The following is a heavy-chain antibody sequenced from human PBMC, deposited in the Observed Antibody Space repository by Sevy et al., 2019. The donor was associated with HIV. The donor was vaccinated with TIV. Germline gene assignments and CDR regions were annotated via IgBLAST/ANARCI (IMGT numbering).Heavy chain of an antibody. CDR3: ARAGGYDSSGYYQIDY. J-gene: IGHJ4*02. V-gene: IGHV1-8*01. CDR2: MNPNSGNT. Sequence: ASVKVSCKASGYTFTSYDINWVRQATGQGLEWMGWMNPNSGNTGYEQKFQVRVTMTRNTSISTAYMELRSLRSEDTAVYYCARAGGYDSSGYYQIDYWGQGTLVTVSS. D-gene: IGHD3-22*01. CDR1: GYTFTSYD.